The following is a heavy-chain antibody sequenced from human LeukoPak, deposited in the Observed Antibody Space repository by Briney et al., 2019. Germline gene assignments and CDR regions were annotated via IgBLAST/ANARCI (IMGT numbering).Heavy chain of an antibody. J-gene: IGHJ4*02. V-gene: IGHV3-21*01. CDR1: GFTFSNYD. D-gene: IGHD5-24*01. Sequence: PGGSLRLSCTVSGFTFSNYDMTWVRQAPGKGLEWVSSISATTIYTFSADSVRGRFTISRDNVENSLYLQMNNLRGEDTGVYFCPRIGLGREAYNSFDFWGQGTLVTVSS. CDR3: PRIGLGREAYNSFDF. CDR2: ISATTIYT.